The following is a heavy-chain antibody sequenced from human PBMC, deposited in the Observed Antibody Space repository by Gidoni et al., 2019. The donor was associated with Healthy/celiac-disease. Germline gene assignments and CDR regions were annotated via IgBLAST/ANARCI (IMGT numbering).Heavy chain of an antibody. D-gene: IGHD1-1*01. CDR1: VFPFSDYY. CDR2: ISSSSSYT. V-gene: IGHV3-11*06. CDR3: ARDLIRYTPFDY. J-gene: IGHJ4*02. Sequence: QVQLVESGGGLVKPGGSLRLSCAASVFPFSDYYMSWLRQAPGKGLEWVSYISSSSSYTNYADSVKGRFTISRDNAKNSLYLQMNSLRAEDTAVYYCARDLIRYTPFDYWGQGTLVTVSS.